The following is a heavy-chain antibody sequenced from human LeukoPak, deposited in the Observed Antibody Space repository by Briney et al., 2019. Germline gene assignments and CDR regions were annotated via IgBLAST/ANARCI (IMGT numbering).Heavy chain of an antibody. CDR1: GFIFGDYG. Sequence: GRSLRLSCTTSGFIFGDYGMSWVRQAPGRGLEWVGFIRGKGYDGTIEYAASVKGRFSISRDDSKSIAYLQMNSLKTEDTAVYYCTIVFAGVGAFDMWGQGTMVTVSS. D-gene: IGHD3-3*01. CDR3: TIVFAGVGAFDM. CDR2: IRGKGYDGTI. V-gene: IGHV3-49*04. J-gene: IGHJ3*02.